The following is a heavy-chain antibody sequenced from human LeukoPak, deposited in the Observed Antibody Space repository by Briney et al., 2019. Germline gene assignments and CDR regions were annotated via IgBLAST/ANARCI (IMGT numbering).Heavy chain of an antibody. Sequence: GSLRLSCAASGFTFSSYAMSWVRQAPGKGLEWVSAISGSGGSTYYADSVKGRFTISRDNSKNTLYLQMNSLRAEDTAVYYCAKDPYTRRDSSGYHYFDYWGQGTLVTVSS. CDR2: ISGSGGST. J-gene: IGHJ4*02. D-gene: IGHD3-22*01. CDR3: AKDPYTRRDSSGYHYFDY. CDR1: GFTFSSYA. V-gene: IGHV3-23*01.